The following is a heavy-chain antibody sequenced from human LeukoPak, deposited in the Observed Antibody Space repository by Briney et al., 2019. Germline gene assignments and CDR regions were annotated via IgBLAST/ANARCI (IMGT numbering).Heavy chain of an antibody. CDR2: IYYSGST. D-gene: IGHD3-22*01. CDR3: AREYNYYDSSGWDAFEI. Sequence: SETLSLTCTVSGGSISTYYWNWIRQPPGKGLEWIGYIYYSGSTNYNPSLAGRVTISVDTSKNQFSLKLSSVTAADTAVYYCAREYNYYDSSGWDAFEIWGQGTMVTVSS. J-gene: IGHJ3*02. CDR1: GGSISTYY. V-gene: IGHV4-59*01.